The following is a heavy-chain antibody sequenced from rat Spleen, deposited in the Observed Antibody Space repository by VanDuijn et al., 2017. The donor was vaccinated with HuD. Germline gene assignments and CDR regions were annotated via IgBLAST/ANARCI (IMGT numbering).Heavy chain of an antibody. CDR3: SREDWHFDF. CDR1: GFSLTSYN. CDR2: IWTGGST. Sequence: QVQLKESGPGLVQPSQTLSLTCTVSGFSLTSYNVHWVRQPTGKGLEWMGVIWTGGSTDYNSALKSRLSISRDTSKSLVFLKINSLQTEDTAIYYCSREDWHFDFWGPGTMVTVSS. J-gene: IGHJ1*01. V-gene: IGHV2-30*01.